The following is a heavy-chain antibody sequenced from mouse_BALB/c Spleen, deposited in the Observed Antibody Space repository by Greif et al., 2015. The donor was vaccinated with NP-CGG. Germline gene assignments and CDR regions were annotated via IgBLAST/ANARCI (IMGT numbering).Heavy chain of an antibody. CDR3: ARRTGTEAMDY. Sequence: QVQLKESGPELVKPGASVKISCKASGYTFTDYYINWVKQKPGQGLGWIGWIYPGSGNTKYNEKFKGKATLTVDTSSSTAYMQLSSLTSEDTAVYFCARRTGTEAMDYWGQGTSVTVSS. D-gene: IGHD4-1*01. J-gene: IGHJ4*01. CDR1: GYTFTDYY. V-gene: IGHV1-84*02. CDR2: IYPGSGNT.